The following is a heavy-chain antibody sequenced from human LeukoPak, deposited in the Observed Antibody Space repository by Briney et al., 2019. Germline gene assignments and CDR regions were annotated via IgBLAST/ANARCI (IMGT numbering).Heavy chain of an antibody. CDR2: IRYDGSKK. CDR3: AKDHCTNGVCYLFAFDI. Sequence: GGSLRLSCAASGFTFSSYGMHWVRQAPGKGLEWVAFIRYDGSKKYYTDSVKGRFTISRDNSKNTLYLQMNSLRAEDTAVYYCAKDHCTNGVCYLFAFDIWGQGTMVTVSS. D-gene: IGHD2-8*01. V-gene: IGHV3-30*02. J-gene: IGHJ3*02. CDR1: GFTFSSYG.